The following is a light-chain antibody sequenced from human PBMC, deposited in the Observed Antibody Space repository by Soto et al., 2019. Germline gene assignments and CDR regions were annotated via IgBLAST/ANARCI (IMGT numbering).Light chain of an antibody. CDR3: QQYKRPGI. CDR1: QSISSW. Sequence: DIQMTQNPSTQRAAGGDSSTLTFRASQSISSWLAWYQQKPGKAPKLLIYKASSLESGVPSRFSGSGSGKEFTLTSLGIHPDEFSTYYCQQYKRPGIFGGGTKVDIK. CDR2: KAS. V-gene: IGKV1-5*03. J-gene: IGKJ4*01.